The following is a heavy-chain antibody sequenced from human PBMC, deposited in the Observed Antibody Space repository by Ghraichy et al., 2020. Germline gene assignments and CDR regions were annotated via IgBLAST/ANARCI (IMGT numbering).Heavy chain of an antibody. CDR1: GGSFSGYY. CDR3: ARGSAGYYGSGRRGYYGMDV. J-gene: IGHJ6*01. Sequence: GSLRLSCAVYGGSFSGYYWSWIRQPPGKGLEWIGEINHSGSTNYNPSLKSRVTISVDTSKNQFSLKLSSVTAADTAVYYCARGSAGYYGSGRRGYYGMDVWVKGPRSPSPQ. D-gene: IGHD3-10*01. CDR2: INHSGST. V-gene: IGHV4-34*01.